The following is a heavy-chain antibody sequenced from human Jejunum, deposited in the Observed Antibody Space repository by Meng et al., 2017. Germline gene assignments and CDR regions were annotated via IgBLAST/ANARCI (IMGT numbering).Heavy chain of an antibody. CDR3: ARAAAGTGFGYFDL. CDR1: GVSVNFRTYD. Sequence: VPLQVAVSGPLWSWETSLLMCTVSGVSVNFRTYDWSWLRQPPGKGLEWIAYIDNSGSTNYNPSLKSRVIISVDTSKNQFYLQMSSLTAADTAVYYCARAAAGTGFGYFDLWGRGTLVTVSS. V-gene: IGHV4-61*01. CDR2: IDNSGST. J-gene: IGHJ2*01. D-gene: IGHD6-19*01.